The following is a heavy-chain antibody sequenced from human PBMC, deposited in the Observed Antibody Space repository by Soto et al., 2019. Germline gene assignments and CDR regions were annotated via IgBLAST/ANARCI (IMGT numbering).Heavy chain of an antibody. CDR3: ARVGSSGYYYSLDY. V-gene: IGHV1-69*06. CDR2: IIPIFGTA. J-gene: IGHJ4*02. D-gene: IGHD3-22*01. CDR1: GGTFSGYA. Sequence: SVKVSCKASGGTFSGYAISWVRQAPGQGLEWMAGIIPIFGTANYAQKFQGRVTNTADKSTSTAYMELSSLGSEDTAVYYCARVGSSGYYYSLDYWGQGTLVTVSS.